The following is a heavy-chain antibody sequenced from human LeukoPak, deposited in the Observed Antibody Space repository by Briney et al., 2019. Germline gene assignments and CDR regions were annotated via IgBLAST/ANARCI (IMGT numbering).Heavy chain of an antibody. CDR1: GYSISSGCY. V-gene: IGHV4-38-2*02. J-gene: IGHJ6*03. CDR2: IYHSGST. CDR3: ARTTEGGYTYDYFYYYYMDV. Sequence: SETLSPTRTVSGYSISSGCYWGWIRQPPGKGLEWIGSIYHSGSTYYNPSLKSRVTISVDTSKNQFSLKLSSVTAADTAVYYCARTTEGGYTYDYFYYYYMDVWGKGTTVTISS. D-gene: IGHD5-18*01.